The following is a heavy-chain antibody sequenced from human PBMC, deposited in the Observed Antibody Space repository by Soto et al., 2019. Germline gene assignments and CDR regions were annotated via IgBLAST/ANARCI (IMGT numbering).Heavy chain of an antibody. CDR2: IYSGGST. CDR1: GFTVSSNY. J-gene: IGHJ4*02. Sequence: PGGSLRLSCAASGFTVSSNYMSWVRQAPGKGLEWVSVIYSGGSTYYADSVKGRFTISRDNSKNTLYLQMNSLRAEDTAVYYCARSSTYYYDSSGYDIDYWGQGT. D-gene: IGHD3-22*01. CDR3: ARSSTYYYDSSGYDIDY. V-gene: IGHV3-66*01.